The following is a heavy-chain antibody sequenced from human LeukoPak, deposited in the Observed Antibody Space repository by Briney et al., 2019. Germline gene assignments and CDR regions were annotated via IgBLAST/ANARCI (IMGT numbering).Heavy chain of an antibody. V-gene: IGHV3-15*01. J-gene: IGHJ4*02. Sequence: GGSLRLSCTASGFTFGDYAMSWVRQAPGKGLEWVGRIKSKTDGGTTDYAAPVKGRFIISRDDSKNTVYLQMNSLKSEDTAVYYCTTDEWTWGQGTLVTVSS. CDR2: IKSKTDGGTT. D-gene: IGHD3-3*01. CDR3: TTDEWT. CDR1: GFTFGDYA.